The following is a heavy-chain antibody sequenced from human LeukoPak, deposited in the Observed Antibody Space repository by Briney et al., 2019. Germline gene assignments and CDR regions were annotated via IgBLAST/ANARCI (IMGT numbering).Heavy chain of an antibody. CDR1: GDSVSSSPYY. D-gene: IGHD5-24*01. V-gene: IGHV4-61*01. CDR2: TFPTST. Sequence: SETLSLTCSVSGDSVSSSPYYWGWIRQPPGKGLEWIENTFPTSTLYNASLRSRVTILVDTSKNQFSLKLTSATAADTAIYYCARYKFHNYFDPWGQGTLVVVSS. J-gene: IGHJ5*02. CDR3: ARYKFHNYFDP.